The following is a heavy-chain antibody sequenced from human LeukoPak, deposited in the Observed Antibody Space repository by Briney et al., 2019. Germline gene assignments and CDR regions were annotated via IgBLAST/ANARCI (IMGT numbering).Heavy chain of an antibody. CDR2: ISYDGSNK. CDR1: GFTFSSYG. D-gene: IGHD6-19*01. V-gene: IGHV3-30*18. J-gene: IGHJ4*02. CDR3: AKGGRGGQWLVLVN. Sequence: PGRSLRLSCAASGFTFSSYGMHWVRQAPGKGLEWVAVISYDGSNKYYADSVKGRFTISRDNSKNTLYLQMNSLRAEDTAVYYCAKGGRGGQWLVLVNWGQGTLVTVSS.